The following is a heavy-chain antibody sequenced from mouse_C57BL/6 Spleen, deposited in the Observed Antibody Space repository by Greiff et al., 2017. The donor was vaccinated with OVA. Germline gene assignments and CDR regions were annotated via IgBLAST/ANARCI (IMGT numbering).Heavy chain of an antibody. CDR2: IWSGGST. CDR1: GFSLTSYG. Sequence: VQRVESGPGLVQPSQSLSITCTVSGFSLTSYGVHWVRQSPGKGLEWLGVIWSGGSTDYNAAFISRLSISKNNSNSQIFLKMNSLQADETAISYCARAAYGSRLYYAMDYWGQGTSVTVSS. CDR3: ARAAYGSRLYYAMDY. V-gene: IGHV2-2*01. D-gene: IGHD1-1*01. J-gene: IGHJ4*01.